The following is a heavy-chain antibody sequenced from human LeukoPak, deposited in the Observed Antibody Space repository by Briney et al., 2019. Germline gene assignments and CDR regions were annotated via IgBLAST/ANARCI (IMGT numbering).Heavy chain of an antibody. J-gene: IGHJ4*02. D-gene: IGHD6-13*01. CDR3: ARGLGIAEYNFDY. V-gene: IGHV1-46*01. CDR1: GYTFTRYF. Sequence: EASVKVSCKASGYTFTRYFIHWVRQAPGQGLEWVGIINPSGGGTNYAQKFQGRVTMTRDTSTSTFYMELSSLKSEDTAVYYCARGLGIAEYNFDYWGQGTLVTVSS. CDR2: INPSGGGT.